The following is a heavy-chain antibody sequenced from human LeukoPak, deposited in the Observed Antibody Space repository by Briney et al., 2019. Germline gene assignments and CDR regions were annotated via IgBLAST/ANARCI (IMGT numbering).Heavy chain of an antibody. J-gene: IGHJ4*02. V-gene: IGHV3-23*01. Sequence: GGSLRLSCAASGFTFSNYWMSWVRQAPGKGLEWVSAISSSVGSTYYADTVKGRFTISRDNSKNTLYLQMNSLRAEDTAVYYCARDWYEDYWGQGTLVTVSS. D-gene: IGHD6-13*01. CDR3: ARDWYEDY. CDR1: GFTFSNYW. CDR2: ISSSVGST.